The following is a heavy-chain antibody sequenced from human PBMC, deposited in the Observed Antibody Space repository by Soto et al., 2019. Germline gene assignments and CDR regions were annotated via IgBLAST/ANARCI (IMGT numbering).Heavy chain of an antibody. D-gene: IGHD3-10*01. CDR3: ASKFGELLADAFDI. Sequence: ASETLSLTCTVSCDSISSYYWSWIRQPPGKGLEWIAYIYYIGSTTNYNPSLKSRVTISVDTSKNQFSLKLSSVTAADTAVYYCASKFGELLADAFDIWGQRTIDTVSS. J-gene: IGHJ3*02. CDR1: CDSISSYY. V-gene: IGHV4-59*12. CDR2: IYYIGSTT.